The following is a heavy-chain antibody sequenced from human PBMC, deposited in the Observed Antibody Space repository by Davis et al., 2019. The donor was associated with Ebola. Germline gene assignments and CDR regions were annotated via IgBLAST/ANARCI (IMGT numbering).Heavy chain of an antibody. CDR3: ARDPGSSSFDY. V-gene: IGHV3-30*03. CDR1: GFTFSSYG. J-gene: IGHJ4*02. D-gene: IGHD6-6*01. CDR2: ISYDETNK. Sequence: GESLKISCAASGFTFSSYGMHWVRQAPGKGPEWVAVISYDETNKDYADSVKGRFTISRDNSKNTLYLQMNSLRAEDTAVYYCARDPGSSSFDYWGQGSLVTVSS.